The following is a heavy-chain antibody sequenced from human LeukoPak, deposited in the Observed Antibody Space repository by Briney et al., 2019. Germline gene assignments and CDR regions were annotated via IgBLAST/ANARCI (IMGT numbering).Heavy chain of an antibody. CDR1: GFTFSSSA. Sequence: SVKVSCKASGFTFSSSAIQWVRQVRGQRLEWIGWIVVGSGNTNYAQKFQDRVTIAKDMSTMTAYMELSSLRSEDTALYYCAAVFFSSTVPYFDHWAQGTLVTVPS. CDR3: AAVFFSSTVPYFDH. V-gene: IGHV1-58*02. CDR2: IVVGSGNT. D-gene: IGHD2-2*01. J-gene: IGHJ4*02.